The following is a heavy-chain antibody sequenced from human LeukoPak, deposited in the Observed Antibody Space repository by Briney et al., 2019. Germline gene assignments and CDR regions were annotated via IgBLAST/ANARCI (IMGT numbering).Heavy chain of an antibody. J-gene: IGHJ4*02. CDR2: IRYEGSNK. V-gene: IGHV3-30*02. D-gene: IGHD1-26*01. CDR1: GFTLSSYG. Sequence: GGSLRLSCAASGFTLSSYGMHWVRQAPGRGLEWVAFIRYEGSNKYYAGSVKGRFTISRDKSKNTLYLQMNSLRAEDTAVYYCAKIAETSGSYGQGYDYWGQGTLVTVSS. CDR3: AKIAETSGSYGQGYDY.